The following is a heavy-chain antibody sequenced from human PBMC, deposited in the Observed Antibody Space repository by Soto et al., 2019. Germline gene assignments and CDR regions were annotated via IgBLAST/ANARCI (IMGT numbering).Heavy chain of an antibody. J-gene: IGHJ4*02. CDR2: ISGSGGST. Sequence: GSLRLSCAASGFTFSSYAMSWVRQAPGKGLEWVSAISGSGGSTYYADSVKGRFTISRDNSKNTLYLQMNSLRAEDTAVYYCAKELYYDFWSGYSSDYWGQGTLVTVSS. CDR3: AKELYYDFWSGYSSDY. V-gene: IGHV3-23*01. D-gene: IGHD3-3*01. CDR1: GFTFSSYA.